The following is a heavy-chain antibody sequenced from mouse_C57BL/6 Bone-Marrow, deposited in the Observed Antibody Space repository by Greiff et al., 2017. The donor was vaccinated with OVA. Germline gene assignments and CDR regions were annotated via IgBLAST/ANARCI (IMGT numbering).Heavy chain of an antibody. D-gene: IGHD1-1*01. CDR2: IHPNSGST. Sequence: QVQLQQPGAELVKPGASVKLSCKASGYTFTSYWMHWVKQRPGQGLEWIGMIHPNSGSTNYNEKFKSKATLTVDKSSSTAYMQLSSLTSEDSAVYYSARKEGRSDAMDYWGQGTSVTVSS. J-gene: IGHJ4*01. V-gene: IGHV1-64*01. CDR1: GYTFTSYW. CDR3: ARKEGRSDAMDY.